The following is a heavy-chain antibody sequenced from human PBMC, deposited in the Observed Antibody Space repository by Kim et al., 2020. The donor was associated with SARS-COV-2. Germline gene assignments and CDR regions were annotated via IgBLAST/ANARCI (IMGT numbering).Heavy chain of an antibody. Sequence: SVKVSCKASGGTFSSYAISWVRQAPGQGLEWMGGIIPIFGTANYAQKFQGRVTITADESTSTAYMELSSLRSEDTAVYYCARAFVIQGQQLVISVPDAFDIWGQGTMVTVSS. D-gene: IGHD6-13*01. V-gene: IGHV1-69*13. CDR3: ARAFVIQGQQLVISVPDAFDI. J-gene: IGHJ3*02. CDR1: GGTFSSYA. CDR2: IIPIFGTA.